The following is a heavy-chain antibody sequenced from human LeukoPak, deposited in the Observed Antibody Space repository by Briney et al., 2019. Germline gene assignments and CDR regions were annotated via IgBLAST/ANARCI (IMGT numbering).Heavy chain of an antibody. CDR1: GFTFSDYY. D-gene: IGHD3-10*01. V-gene: IGHV3-11*04. CDR2: ISSSGSTI. CDR3: ARDLWFGESPTFDY. J-gene: IGHJ4*02. Sequence: GGSLRLSCAASGFTFSDYYMSWIRQAPGKGLEWVSYISSSGSTIYYADSVKGRFTISRDNAKNSLYLQMNSLRAEDTAVYYCARDLWFGESPTFDYWGQGTLVTVSS.